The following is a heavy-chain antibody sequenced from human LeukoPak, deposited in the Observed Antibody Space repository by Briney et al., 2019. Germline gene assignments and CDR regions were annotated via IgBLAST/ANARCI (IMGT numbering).Heavy chain of an antibody. CDR3: TRTGPYYYYGMDV. V-gene: IGHV3-43*01. D-gene: IGHD3/OR15-3a*01. J-gene: IGHJ6*02. CDR1: GFTFTHYN. Sequence: GGFLRLSCAASGFTFTHYNMYWVRQPPGKGLEWVSLINWDGSSSYYADSVKGRFTISSDNNKNSLYLHMNSLRTEDTALYYCTRTGPYYYYGMDVWGQGTTVAVSS. CDR2: INWDGSSS.